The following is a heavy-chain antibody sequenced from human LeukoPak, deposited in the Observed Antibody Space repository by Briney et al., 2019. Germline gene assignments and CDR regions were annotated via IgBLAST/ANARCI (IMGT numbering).Heavy chain of an antibody. CDR1: GGPFTSIC. V-gene: IGHV4-4*07. CDR2: MFGSGST. Sequence: SETLYLTCAVSGGPFTSICWSWIRQPAGEGLEYIGRMFGSGSTNYSPSLKSRVTISVDTSKNHFSLKLTSVTAADTAVYYCARERIPVAFYDHSGQGFLVTVSS. CDR3: ARERIPVAFYDH. D-gene: IGHD2/OR15-2a*01. J-gene: IGHJ4*02.